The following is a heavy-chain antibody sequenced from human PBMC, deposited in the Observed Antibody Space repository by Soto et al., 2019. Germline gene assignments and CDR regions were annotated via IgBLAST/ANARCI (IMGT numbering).Heavy chain of an antibody. CDR1: GFTFRTYA. Sequence: QVQVVESGGGVVQPGRSLRLSCAASGFTFRTYAMHWVRQAPGKGLEWVAVISHDGSNTDYGDSVQGRFTISRDNSKSTLSLQMNSLIPEDTGVYYCAKDAGSTEYFFASWGQGTLVSVSS. V-gene: IGHV3-30*18. CDR3: AKDAGSTEYFFAS. J-gene: IGHJ4*02. CDR2: ISHDGSNT.